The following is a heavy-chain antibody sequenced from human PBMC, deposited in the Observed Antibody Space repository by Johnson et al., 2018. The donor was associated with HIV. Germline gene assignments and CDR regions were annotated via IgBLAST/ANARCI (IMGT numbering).Heavy chain of an antibody. J-gene: IGHJ3*02. D-gene: IGHD5-24*01. CDR1: GFTFSSYG. Sequence: VQLVESGGGVVQPGRSLRLSCAASGFTFSSYGMHWVRQAPGKGLEWVAVISYDGSNKYYADSVKGRFTISRDNSKNTLYLQMNSLRAEDTAVYYCARYGYRPEAAFDIWGQGTMVTVSS. CDR2: ISYDGSNK. V-gene: IGHV3-30*03. CDR3: ARYGYRPEAAFDI.